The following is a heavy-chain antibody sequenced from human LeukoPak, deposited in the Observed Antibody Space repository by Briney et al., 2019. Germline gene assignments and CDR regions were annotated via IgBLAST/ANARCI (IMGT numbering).Heavy chain of an antibody. Sequence: ASVKVSCKAYGYTFTGYYMHWVRQAPGQGLEWMGWINPNSGGTNYAQKFQGRVTMTRDTSISTAYMELSRLRSDDTAVYYCARSGYSYGPDAFDIWGQGTMVTVSS. CDR3: ARSGYSYGPDAFDI. D-gene: IGHD5-18*01. CDR1: GYTFTGYY. J-gene: IGHJ3*02. V-gene: IGHV1-2*02. CDR2: INPNSGGT.